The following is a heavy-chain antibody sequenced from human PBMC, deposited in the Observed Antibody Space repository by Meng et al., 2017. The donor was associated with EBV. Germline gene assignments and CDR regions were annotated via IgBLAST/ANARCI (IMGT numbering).Heavy chain of an antibody. V-gene: IGHV3-30-3*01. Sequence: QVQLVESGGGVVQPGRSLILARSASGFTFSSYAMHWVRQAPGKGLEWVAVISYDGSNKYYADSVKGRFTISRDNSKSTLYLQMNSLRAEDTAVYYCAREPSRVVVGPYYFDYWGQGTLVTVSS. D-gene: IGHD2-15*01. CDR2: ISYDGSNK. CDR3: AREPSRVVVGPYYFDY. CDR1: GFTFSSYA. J-gene: IGHJ4*02.